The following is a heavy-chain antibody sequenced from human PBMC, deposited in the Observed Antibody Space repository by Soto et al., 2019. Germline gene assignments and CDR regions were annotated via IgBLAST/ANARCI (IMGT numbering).Heavy chain of an antibody. CDR2: IYWDDAK. Sequence: QITLKESGPTLVKPTQTLTLTCTFSGFSLSTSGVGVGWIRQPPGKALEWLALIYWDDAKHYSPSLKSRLTITKETSKNQGALKMTNKGPVDTDTYFCAHKGGGDRILDYWGQGTLVTVSS. V-gene: IGHV2-5*02. D-gene: IGHD3-16*01. CDR3: AHKGGGDRILDY. J-gene: IGHJ4*02. CDR1: GFSLSTSGVG.